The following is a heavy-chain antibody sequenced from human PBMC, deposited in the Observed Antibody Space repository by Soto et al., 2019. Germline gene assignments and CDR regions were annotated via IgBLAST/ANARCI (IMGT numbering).Heavy chain of an antibody. Sequence: QVQLVQSGAEVKKPGSSVKVSCKASGGTFSSYAISWVRQAPGQGLEWMGGIIPIFGTANYAQKFQGRVTITADESTSTAYMELSSLRSEDTAVYYGARGDYGNYDGSYYYFDYWGQGTLVTVSS. J-gene: IGHJ4*02. CDR1: GGTFSSYA. D-gene: IGHD4-17*01. CDR3: ARGDYGNYDGSYYYFDY. V-gene: IGHV1-69*01. CDR2: IIPIFGTA.